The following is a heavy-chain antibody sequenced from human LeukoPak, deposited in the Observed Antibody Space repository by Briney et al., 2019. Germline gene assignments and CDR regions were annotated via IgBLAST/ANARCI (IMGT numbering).Heavy chain of an antibody. J-gene: IGHJ4*02. CDR3: ARETSSGSLDY. D-gene: IGHD3-22*01. V-gene: IGHV4-34*01. Sequence: SETLSLTCAVYGGSFSGYYWSWIRQPPGKGLEWIGEINHSGSTNYNPSLKSRVTISVGTSKNQFSLKLSSVTAADTAAYYCARETSSGSLDYWGQGTLVTVSS. CDR2: INHSGST. CDR1: GGSFSGYY.